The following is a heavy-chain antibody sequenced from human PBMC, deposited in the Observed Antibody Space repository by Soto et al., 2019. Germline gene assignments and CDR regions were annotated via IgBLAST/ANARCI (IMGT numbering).Heavy chain of an antibody. CDR1: GFTFNNYA. Sequence: EVQLLESGGGLVQPGGSLRLSCAASGFTFNNYAMTWVRQAPGKGLEWVSAISGCGDTTSYADSVKGRFTASRDGSKIELYLQKRSVRAEDTAVYYCAKGRGGSGSLTPRVDFWGQRTLVTVSS. D-gene: IGHD3-10*01. V-gene: IGHV3-23*01. CDR2: ISGCGDTT. CDR3: AKGRGGSGSLTPRVDF. J-gene: IGHJ4*02.